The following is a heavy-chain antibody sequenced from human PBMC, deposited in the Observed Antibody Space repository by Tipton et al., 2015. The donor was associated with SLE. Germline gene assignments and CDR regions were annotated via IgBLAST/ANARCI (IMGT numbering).Heavy chain of an antibody. CDR3: AKDSSGWSGPPDY. Sequence: SLRLSCAASGFTFSSYWMSWVRQAPGKGLEWVSAISGSGGSTYYADSVKGRFTISRDNSKNTLYLQMNSLRAEDTAVYYCAKDSSGWSGPPDYWGQGTLVTVSS. J-gene: IGHJ4*02. CDR1: GFTFSSYW. V-gene: IGHV3-23*01. CDR2: ISGSGGST. D-gene: IGHD6-19*01.